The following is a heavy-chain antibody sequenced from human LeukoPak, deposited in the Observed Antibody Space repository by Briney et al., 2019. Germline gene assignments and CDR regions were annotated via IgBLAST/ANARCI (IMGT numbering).Heavy chain of an antibody. Sequence: PGGSLRLSCAASGFTFSSYSMNWVRQAPGKGLEWVSSISSSGSYIYYADSVKGRFTISRDNAKNSLYLQMNSLRAEDTAVYYCARGGSRSSSWFDPWGQGTLVTVSP. V-gene: IGHV3-21*01. CDR1: GFTFSSYS. J-gene: IGHJ5*02. CDR3: ARGGSRSSSWFDP. CDR2: ISSSGSYI. D-gene: IGHD6-6*01.